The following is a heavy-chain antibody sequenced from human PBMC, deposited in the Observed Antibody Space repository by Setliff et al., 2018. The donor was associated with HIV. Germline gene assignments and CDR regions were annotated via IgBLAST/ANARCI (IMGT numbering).Heavy chain of an antibody. D-gene: IGHD3-10*01. CDR3: ARQDGSRKYFDP. Sequence: SETLSLTCTVSGASISRGSYYWSWIRQPAGKGLEWIGHIHTSGNTNNNPSLKSRVTISVDTSKNHFSLNLSSVTAADTAVYYCARQDGSRKYFDPWGQGTLVTVSS. V-gene: IGHV4-61*09. J-gene: IGHJ5*02. CDR1: GASISRGSYY. CDR2: IHTSGNT.